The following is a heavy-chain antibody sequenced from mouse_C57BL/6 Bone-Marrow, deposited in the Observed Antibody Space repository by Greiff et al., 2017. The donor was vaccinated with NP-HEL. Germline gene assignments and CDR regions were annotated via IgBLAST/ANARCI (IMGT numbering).Heavy chain of an antibody. V-gene: IGHV7-3*01. CDR2: IRNKANGYTT. Sequence: EVKLMESGGGLVQPGGSLSLSCAASGFTFTDYYMSWVRQPPGKALEWLGFIRNKANGYTTEYSASVKGRFTISRDNYQSILYLQMNALRAEDSAASYCAGYRAFTTAVDYWGQGTTLTVSS. D-gene: IGHD1-2*01. CDR3: AGYRAFTTAVDY. J-gene: IGHJ2*01. CDR1: GFTFTDYY.